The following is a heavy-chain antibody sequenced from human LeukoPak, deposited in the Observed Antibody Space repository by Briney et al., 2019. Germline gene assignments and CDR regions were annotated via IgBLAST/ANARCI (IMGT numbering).Heavy chain of an antibody. J-gene: IGHJ3*01. CDR1: GFTFTNFV. V-gene: IGHV3-23*01. CDR3: ARGVYAFDV. Sequence: AGGSLRLSCAASGFTFTNFVMRWVRQAPGKGLEWVSSIIGNGDRTYYTDSVKGRFTISRDNGKNSLYLQMNSLRADDTAVYYCARGVYAFDVWGQGTMVTVSS. D-gene: IGHD6-6*01. CDR2: IIGNGDRT.